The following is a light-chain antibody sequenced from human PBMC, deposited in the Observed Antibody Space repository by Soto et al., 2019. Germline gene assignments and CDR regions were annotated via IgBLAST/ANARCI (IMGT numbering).Light chain of an antibody. CDR3: CSYAGSYTRYV. Sequence: QSLPAQPRSVSGSPGQSVTISCTGTSSDVGGYNYVSWYQQHPVKAPKLMIYDVSKRPSGVPDRFSGSKSGNTASLTISGLQAEDEADYYCCSYAGSYTRYVFGTGTKVTVL. V-gene: IGLV2-11*01. J-gene: IGLJ1*01. CDR1: SSDVGGYNY. CDR2: DVS.